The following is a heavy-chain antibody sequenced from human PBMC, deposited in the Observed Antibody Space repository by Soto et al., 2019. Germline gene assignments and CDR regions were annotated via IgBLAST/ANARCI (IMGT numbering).Heavy chain of an antibody. CDR2: IYYSGST. CDR3: ARGSTVAAILFDY. J-gene: IGHJ4*02. V-gene: IGHV4-31*03. CDR1: GDSISSGGYY. D-gene: IGHD2-15*01. Sequence: SETLSLTCTVSGDSISSGGYYWSWIRQHPGKGLGWIGYIYYSGSTYYNPSLKSRVIISVDTSKNQFSLKLSSVTAADTAVYYCARGSTVAAILFDYWGQGTLVTVSS.